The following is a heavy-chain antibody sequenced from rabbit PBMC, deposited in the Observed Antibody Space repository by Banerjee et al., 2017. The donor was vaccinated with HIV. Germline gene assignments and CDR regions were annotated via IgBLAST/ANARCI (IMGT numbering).Heavy chain of an antibody. CDR1: GLDFSRNT. CDR3: ARDIRYAGYGGYTYGRINL. D-gene: IGHD6-1*01. V-gene: IGHV1S40*01. J-gene: IGHJ4*01. CDR2: ISADTRGST. Sequence: QSLEESGGDLVKPGGTLTLTCEASGLDFSRNTVCWVRQAPGKGLEWIACISADTRGSTWYASWVNGRFSISKTSSTTVDLKMTSLTAADTATYFCARDIRYAGYGGYTYGRINLWGPGTLVTVS.